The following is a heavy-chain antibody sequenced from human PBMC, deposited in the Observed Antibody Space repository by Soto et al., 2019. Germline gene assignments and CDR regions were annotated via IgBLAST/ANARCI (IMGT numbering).Heavy chain of an antibody. J-gene: IGHJ4*02. CDR2: ISYDDSDK. CDR3: ARTRRALVGTGLDY. D-gene: IGHD2-8*02. V-gene: IGHV3-30*19. CDR1: GFTFSIYD. Sequence: QVQLVESGGGVVQPGRSLRLSCAVYGFTFSIYDMHWVRQAPGKGLEWVAFISYDDSDKYYADSVKCRFTISRDNSKNSRYLQMNSLRGDGTAMYYCARTRRALVGTGLDYWGQGTLVTVFS.